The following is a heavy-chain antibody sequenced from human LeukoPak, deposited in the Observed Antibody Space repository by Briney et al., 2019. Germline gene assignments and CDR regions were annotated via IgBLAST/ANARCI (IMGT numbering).Heavy chain of an antibody. J-gene: IGHJ4*02. Sequence: PGGSLRLSCAASGFTFSSYAMHWVRQAPGKGLEWVAVISYDGSNKYYADSVKGRFTISRDNSKNTLYLQMNSLRAEDTAVYYCARVAPYYDSSGPQDYWGQGTLVTVSS. V-gene: IGHV3-30-3*01. CDR2: ISYDGSNK. CDR3: ARVAPYYDSSGPQDY. D-gene: IGHD3-22*01. CDR1: GFTFSSYA.